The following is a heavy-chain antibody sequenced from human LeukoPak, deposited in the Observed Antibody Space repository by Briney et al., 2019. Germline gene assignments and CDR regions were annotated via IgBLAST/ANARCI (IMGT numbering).Heavy chain of an antibody. CDR3: ARDRAAADGFDY. V-gene: IGHV1-2*02. D-gene: IGHD6-13*01. CDR2: INPNSGGT. J-gene: IGHJ4*02. CDR1: GYTFTGYY. Sequence: ASVKVSCKASGYTFTGYYMHWVRQAPGQGLEWMGWINPNSGGTNYAQKFQGRVTMTRDTSTSTAYMELSRLRSDDTAVYYCARDRAAADGFDYWGQGTLVTVSS.